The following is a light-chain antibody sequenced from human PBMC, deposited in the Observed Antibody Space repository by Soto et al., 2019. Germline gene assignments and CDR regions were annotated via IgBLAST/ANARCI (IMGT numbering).Light chain of an antibody. CDR3: HQYNSYPGT. CDR2: EAS. V-gene: IGKV1-5*03. CDR1: QSIGSW. Sequence: DIQMTQSPSTLSASVGDRVTITFRASQSIGSWLAWYQQKPGKAPKLLIYEASSLEDGVPSRFGGSGSGTEFSLTISSLQPDDFATYSCHQYNSYPGTFGPGTNVDI. J-gene: IGKJ3*01.